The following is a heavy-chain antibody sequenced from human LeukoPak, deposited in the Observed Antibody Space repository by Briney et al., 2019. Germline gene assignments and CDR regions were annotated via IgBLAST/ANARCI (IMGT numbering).Heavy chain of an antibody. V-gene: IGHV1-46*01. CDR3: ASGGLYCSSTSCYNRRIMDV. CDR1: GYTFTSYY. Sequence: GASVKVSCKASGYTFTSYYMHWVRQAPGQGLEWMGIINPSGGSTSYAQKFQGRVTMTRDTSTSTVYTELSSLRSEDTAVYYCASGGLYCSSTSCYNRRIMDVWGKGTTVTVSS. J-gene: IGHJ6*04. D-gene: IGHD2-2*02. CDR2: INPSGGST.